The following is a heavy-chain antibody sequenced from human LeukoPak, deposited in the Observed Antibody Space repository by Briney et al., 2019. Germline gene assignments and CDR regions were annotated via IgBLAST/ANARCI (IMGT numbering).Heavy chain of an antibody. CDR1: GGSISSYY. V-gene: IGHV4-4*07. D-gene: IGHD5-18*01. CDR3: ARGSVDTAMVDY. CDR2: IYTSGST. Sequence: SETLSLTCTVSGGSISSYYWIWIRQPAGKGLEWIGRIYTSGSTNYNPSLKSRVTMSVDTSKNQFSLKLSSVTAADTAVYYCARGSVDTAMVDYWGQGTLVTVSS. J-gene: IGHJ4*02.